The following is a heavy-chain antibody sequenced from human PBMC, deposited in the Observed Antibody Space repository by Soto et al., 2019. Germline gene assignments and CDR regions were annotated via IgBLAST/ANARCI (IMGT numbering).Heavy chain of an antibody. V-gene: IGHV1-8*01. Sequence: QVQLVQSGAEVKKPGASVKVSCKAFGYTFSNYDINWVRLAPGQGLEWMGWMNANSGDTGYAQKFQGRVTMTRSTSLSTVYLDVNNLRSEHTAIYYCARVAVADRPRWYKWFDPWGQGTLVTVSS. D-gene: IGHD6-19*01. CDR2: MNANSGDT. J-gene: IGHJ5*02. CDR1: GYTFSNYD. CDR3: ARVAVADRPRWYKWFDP.